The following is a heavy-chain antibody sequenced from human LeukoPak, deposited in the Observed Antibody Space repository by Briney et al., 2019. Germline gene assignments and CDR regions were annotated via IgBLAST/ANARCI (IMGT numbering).Heavy chain of an antibody. D-gene: IGHD5-18*01. J-gene: IGHJ4*02. Sequence: GGSMRLSSAASGFTFSSYAMSWVRQVAGKGLEWVSAISGSGGSTYYADSVKGRFTISRDNCTNTMYLQMTSLRAEDTAVYYCAKPARRYKEKYYFDYWGQGTLVTVSS. CDR1: GFTFSSYA. CDR3: AKPARRYKEKYYFDY. V-gene: IGHV3-23*01. CDR2: ISGSGGST.